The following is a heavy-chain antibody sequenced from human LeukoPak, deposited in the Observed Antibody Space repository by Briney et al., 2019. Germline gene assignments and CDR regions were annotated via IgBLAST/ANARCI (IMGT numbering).Heavy chain of an antibody. V-gene: IGHV3-30*02. CDR1: GFTFNDYG. CDR3: AKDADIVVSSYFDY. D-gene: IGHD2-2*01. J-gene: IGHJ4*02. CDR2: IRYDGSNK. Sequence: GGSLRLSCAASGFTFNDYGMHWVRQAPGKGLEWVAFIRYDGSNKYYADSVKGRFTISRDNSKNTLYVQMNSLRAEDTAVYYCAKDADIVVSSYFDYWGQGTLVTVSS.